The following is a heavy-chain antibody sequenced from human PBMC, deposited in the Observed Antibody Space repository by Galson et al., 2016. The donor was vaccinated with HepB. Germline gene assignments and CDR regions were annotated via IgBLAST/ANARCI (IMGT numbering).Heavy chain of an antibody. CDR1: GGSISGSHR. V-gene: IGHV4-4*02. Sequence: SETLSLTCAVSGGSISGSHRWSWVRQPPGKGLEWIGEIYPSGSTNYNPSLGGRVSISLDKSENHFSLMMTSVTAADTAVYYCARQDRWSIEYWGQGTLVTVSS. CDR2: IYPSGST. J-gene: IGHJ4*02. CDR3: ARQDRWSIEY. D-gene: IGHD4-23*01.